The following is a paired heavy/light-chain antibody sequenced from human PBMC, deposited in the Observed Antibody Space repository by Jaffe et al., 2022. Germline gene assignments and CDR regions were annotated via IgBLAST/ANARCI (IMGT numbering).Light chain of an antibody. CDR3: QQYDTYPYT. Sequence: DIQMTQSPSTLSASVGDRVTLTCRASQSFTTWLAWYQQKPGKAPKALIYKASILESGVPSRFSGSGSGTEFTLTISSLQPDDFATYYCQQYDTYPYTFGQGTKLEIK. CDR1: QSFTTW. J-gene: IGKJ2*01. CDR2: KAS. V-gene: IGKV1-5*03.
Heavy chain of an antibody. CDR1: GFTFTNAW. CDR3: ATDRTGAGAYYLDFQY. Sequence: EVQLVESGGGLAEPGGSLRLSCVASGFTFTNAWMCWVRQAPGKGPEWIGRIKSRRDGGTTEYGASVKGRFSISRDDSENTLYLQMNSLQTEDTAVYYCATDRTGAGAYYLDFQYWGQGTLVTVSS. V-gene: IGHV3-15*01. D-gene: IGHD3-10*01. J-gene: IGHJ1*01. CDR2: IKSRRDGGTT.